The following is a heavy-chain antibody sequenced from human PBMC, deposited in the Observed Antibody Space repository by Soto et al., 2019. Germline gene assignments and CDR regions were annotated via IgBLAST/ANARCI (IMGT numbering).Heavy chain of an antibody. CDR3: ARILNRASDY. J-gene: IGHJ4*02. Sequence: ASEILSLTCTVSGGSISSYYWSWIRQPPGKGLEWIGYIYYSGSTNYNPSLKSRVTISVDTSKNQFSLKLSSVTAAVTAVYYCARILNRASDYWVQGTLVTVSS. CDR1: GGSISSYY. CDR2: IYYSGST. V-gene: IGHV4-59*01.